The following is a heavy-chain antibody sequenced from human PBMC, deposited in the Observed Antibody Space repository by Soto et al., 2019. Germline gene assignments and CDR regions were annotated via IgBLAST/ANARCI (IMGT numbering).Heavy chain of an antibody. CDR2: IWHDGSNK. CDR1: GFTFSSYG. Sequence: QVQLVESGGGVVQPGRSLRLSCAASGFTFSSYGMHWVRQAPGKGLEWVAVIWHDGSNKYYADSVKGRFTISRDNSKNTLYLQLNNLRDEATAVNDWARAVWDRAMVYDHYYDYMDVWGKGTTVTVSS. J-gene: IGHJ6*03. V-gene: IGHV3-33*01. CDR3: ARAVWDRAMVYDHYYDYMDV. D-gene: IGHD5-18*01.